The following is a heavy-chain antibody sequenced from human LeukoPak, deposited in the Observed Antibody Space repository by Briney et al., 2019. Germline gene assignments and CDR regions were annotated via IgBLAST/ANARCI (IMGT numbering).Heavy chain of an antibody. CDR3: ARIAAADYYYYYGMDV. CDR1: GFTFSSYA. D-gene: IGHD6-13*01. CDR2: ISGSGGST. J-gene: IGHJ6*02. V-gene: IGHV3-23*01. Sequence: PGGSLRLSCAASGFTFSSYAMSWVRQAPGKGLGWVSAISGSGGSTYYADSVKGRFTISRDNAKNSLYLQMNSLRAEDTAVYYCARIAAADYYYYYGMDVWGQGTTVTVSS.